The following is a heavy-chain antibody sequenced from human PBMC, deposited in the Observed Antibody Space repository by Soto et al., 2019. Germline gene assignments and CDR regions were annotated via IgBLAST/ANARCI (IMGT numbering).Heavy chain of an antibody. V-gene: IGHV3-30-3*01. J-gene: IGHJ6*02. CDR2: ISYDGSNK. Sequence: QVQLVESGGGVVQPWRSLRLSCAASGFTFSSYAMHWVRQAPGKGLEWVAVISYDGSNKYYADSVKGRFTISRDNSKNTLYLQMNSLRADDTAVYYCARDGGSVLRFLEWLGGGHYYGMDVWGQGTTVTVSS. CDR1: GFTFSSYA. D-gene: IGHD3-3*01. CDR3: ARDGGSVLRFLEWLGGGHYYGMDV.